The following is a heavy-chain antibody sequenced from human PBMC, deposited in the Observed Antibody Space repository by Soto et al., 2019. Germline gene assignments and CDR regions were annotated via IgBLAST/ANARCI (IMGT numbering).Heavy chain of an antibody. CDR3: VRAPGSATVTTSYVDY. CDR2: ISYDGSKK. V-gene: IGHV3-30-3*01. D-gene: IGHD4-17*01. J-gene: IGHJ4*01. CDR1: GFTFKNYA. Sequence: GGSLRLSCAASGFTFKNYAMHWVRQAPGKGLEWVAVISYDGSKKYYAESVEGRLIISRDNSKNALYMQMNSLRDEDTAVYYCVRAPGSATVTTSYVDYWGQGSLVTVSS.